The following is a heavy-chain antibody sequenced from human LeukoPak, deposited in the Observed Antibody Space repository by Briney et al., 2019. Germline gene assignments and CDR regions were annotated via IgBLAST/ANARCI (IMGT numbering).Heavy chain of an antibody. D-gene: IGHD4-11*01. Sequence: GGSLRLSCAASGFTFSSYSMNWVRQAPGKGPEWVSSITSSSTYIYYVDSVRGRFTISRDNAKNSLYLQMNSLRAEDTAVYYRAKDLTVTSTCYFDSWGQGTLVTVSS. CDR2: ITSSSTYI. J-gene: IGHJ4*02. CDR3: AKDLTVTSTCYFDS. CDR1: GFTFSSYS. V-gene: IGHV3-21*01.